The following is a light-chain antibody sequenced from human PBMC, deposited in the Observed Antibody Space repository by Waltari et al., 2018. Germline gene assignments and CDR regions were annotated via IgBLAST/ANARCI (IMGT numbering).Light chain of an antibody. Sequence: DVVMTQSPDSLAVSLGERATINCKSSQSVLYSSNNKNYLAWFQKKPGHPPKLLIYWASNRDSGVPDRFSGSGSGTDFTLTISSLQAEDVAVYYCQQYYTSPQTFGQGTKLEIK. CDR2: WAS. V-gene: IGKV4-1*01. J-gene: IGKJ2*01. CDR1: QSVLYSSNNKNY. CDR3: QQYYTSPQT.